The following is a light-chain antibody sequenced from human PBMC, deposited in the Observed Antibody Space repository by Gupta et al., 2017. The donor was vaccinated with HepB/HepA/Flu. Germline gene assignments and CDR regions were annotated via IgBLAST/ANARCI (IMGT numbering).Light chain of an antibody. CDR2: GKN. CDR3: NSRDSSGTHPVV. CDR1: SLRSYY. V-gene: IGLV3-19*01. J-gene: IGLJ2*01. Sequence: SSELTQDPVVSVALGQTVTITCKGDSLRSYYATWYQQKPGQAPVVVVYGKNNRPSGIPDRFSGSNSGNTASLTITGAQAEDEADYYCNSRDSSGTHPVVFGGGTKLTVL.